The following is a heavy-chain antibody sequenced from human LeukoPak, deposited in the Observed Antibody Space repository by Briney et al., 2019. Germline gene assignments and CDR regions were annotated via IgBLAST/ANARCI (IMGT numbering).Heavy chain of an antibody. CDR3: VGGQLWLYWCFDL. CDR2: IYYSGST. J-gene: IGHJ2*01. Sequence: SETLSLTCTVSGGSISSYYWSWIRQPPGKGLEWIGYIYYSGSTNYNPSLKSRVTISVDTSKNQFSLKLGSVTAADTAVYYCVGGQLWLYWCFDLWGRGTLVTVSS. D-gene: IGHD5-18*01. CDR1: GGSISSYY. V-gene: IGHV4-59*01.